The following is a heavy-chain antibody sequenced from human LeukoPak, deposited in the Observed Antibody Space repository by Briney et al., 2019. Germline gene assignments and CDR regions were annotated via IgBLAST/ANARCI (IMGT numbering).Heavy chain of an antibody. CDR3: ARDRGTVPFDY. CDR1: GHTFSDYY. CDR2: ISAYNGNT. J-gene: IGHJ4*02. V-gene: IGHV1-18*01. Sequence: GASVKVSCKASGHTFSDYYLHWVRQAPGQGLEWMGWISAYNGNTNYAQKLQGRVTMTTDTSTSTAYMELRSLRSDDTAVYYCARDRGTVPFDYWGQGTLVTVSS. D-gene: IGHD3-10*01.